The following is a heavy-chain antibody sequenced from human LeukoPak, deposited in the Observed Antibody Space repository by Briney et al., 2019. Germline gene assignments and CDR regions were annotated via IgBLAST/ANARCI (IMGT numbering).Heavy chain of an antibody. CDR2: IYYSEST. D-gene: IGHD5-24*01. V-gene: IGHV4-59*01. CDR3: ARARDGHINNWFDP. J-gene: IGHJ5*02. Sequence: SETLSLTCTVSGGSIKSYYWSWMRQPPGKGLEGIGYIYYSESTEYNPSLKSRVTISVDTSKNQFSLKVSSVTAADTAVYYCARARDGHINNWFDPWGQGTLVTVSS. CDR1: GGSIKSYY.